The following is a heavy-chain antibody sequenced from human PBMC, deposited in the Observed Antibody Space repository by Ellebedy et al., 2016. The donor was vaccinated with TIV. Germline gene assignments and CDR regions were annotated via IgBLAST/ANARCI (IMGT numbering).Heavy chain of an antibody. CDR1: GFTFGNYA. V-gene: IGHV3-23*01. D-gene: IGHD3-22*01. CDR2: IRGTGDNT. J-gene: IGHJ4*02. Sequence: GESLKISCAASGFTFGNYAMDWVRQAPGKGLEWVATIRGTGDNTYYADSVRGRFTISRDNSKNTLYLQMNSLRAEDTAEYYSAKSAGESSGYYFGYWGQGTLVTVSS. CDR3: AKSAGESSGYYFGY.